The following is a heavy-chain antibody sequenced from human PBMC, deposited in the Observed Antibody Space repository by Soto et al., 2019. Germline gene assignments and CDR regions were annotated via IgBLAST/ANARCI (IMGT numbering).Heavy chain of an antibody. J-gene: IGHJ3*02. V-gene: IGHV3-7*04. CDR1: GFTFSSYW. Sequence: HPGGSLRLSCAASGFTFSSYWMSWVRQAPGKGLEWVANIKPDGSQKWYVDSVKGRFTISRDNAKKSLYLQMNSLRADDTAVYYCARGDYYDSSGPFSDAFDIWDQGTMVTVSS. CDR3: ARGDYYDSSGPFSDAFDI. D-gene: IGHD3-22*01. CDR2: IKPDGSQK.